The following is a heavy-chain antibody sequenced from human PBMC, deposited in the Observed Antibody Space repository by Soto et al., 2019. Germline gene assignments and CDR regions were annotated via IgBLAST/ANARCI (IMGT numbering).Heavy chain of an antibody. CDR2: ISGSGGST. CDR3: AKPPGSTRRNYYDSSGYYRG. V-gene: IGHV3-23*01. Sequence: GGSLRLSCAASGFTFSSYAMSRVRQAPGKGLEWVSAISGSGGSTYYADSVKGRFTISRDNSKNPLYLQMNSLRAEDTAVYYCAKPPGSTRRNYYDSSGYYRGWAQGTLVPVSS. D-gene: IGHD3-22*01. CDR1: GFTFSSYA. J-gene: IGHJ4*02.